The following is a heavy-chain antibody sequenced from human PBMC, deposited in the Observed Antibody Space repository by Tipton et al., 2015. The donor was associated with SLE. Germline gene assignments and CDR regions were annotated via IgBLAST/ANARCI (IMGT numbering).Heavy chain of an antibody. D-gene: IGHD3-3*01. CDR2: IYYSGSS. J-gene: IGHJ6*02. CDR3: ARVAYDCWSGYGDYYYGMGV. Sequence: LRLSCAVSGGSVSSSYWSWIRQPPGKGLEWIGHIYYSGSSNHNPSLKSRVTILVDTSKNQFSLKLSSVTAADTAVYYCARVAYDCWSGYGDYYYGMGVWGQGTTVTVSS. CDR1: GGSVSSSY. V-gene: IGHV4-59*02.